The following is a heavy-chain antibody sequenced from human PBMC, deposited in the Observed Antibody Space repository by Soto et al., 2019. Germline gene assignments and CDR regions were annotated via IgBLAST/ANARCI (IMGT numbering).Heavy chain of an antibody. Sequence: SETLSLTCTVSGASISSCEFYCSWIRQHPGKGLGYSGYIHHIGSTYYDPSLRSRLAILVDTSKNQFSLEVTSVTAADTAVYYCARDKGDILTGYYRYNWFDPWGQGTLVTVS. V-gene: IGHV4-31*03. D-gene: IGHD3-9*01. CDR1: GASISSCEFY. CDR2: IHHIGST. J-gene: IGHJ5*02. CDR3: ARDKGDILTGYYRYNWFDP.